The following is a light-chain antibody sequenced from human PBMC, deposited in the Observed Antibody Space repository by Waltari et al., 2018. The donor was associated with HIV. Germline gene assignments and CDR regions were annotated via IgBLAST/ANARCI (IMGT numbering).Light chain of an antibody. J-gene: IGLJ3*02. V-gene: IGLV2-23*02. CDR3: CSYAGSSTLV. CDR1: CRQIGPSHL. Sequence: QSALTQPASVSVSPGQSIPLSCTGTCRQIGPSHLLSWHQQHPGKAPKTLIYEVSQRPSGVSNRFSGSKSGNTASLTIAGLQAEDEADYYCCSYAGSSTLVFGGGTKVTVL. CDR2: EVS.